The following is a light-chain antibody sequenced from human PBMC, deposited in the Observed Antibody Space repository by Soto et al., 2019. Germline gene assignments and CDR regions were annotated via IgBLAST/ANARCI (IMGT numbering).Light chain of an antibody. CDR3: QQYNNWPRT. J-gene: IGKJ1*01. CDR1: QSVSNN. V-gene: IGKV3D-15*01. CDR2: GAS. Sequence: EIVLTQSPGTLSLSPGERATRXXRASQSVSNNYLAWYQQKPGQAPRXXIYGASNRATGIPDRFSGSGSGTEFTLTINSLQSEDFAVYYCQQYNNWPRTFGQGTKVDIK.